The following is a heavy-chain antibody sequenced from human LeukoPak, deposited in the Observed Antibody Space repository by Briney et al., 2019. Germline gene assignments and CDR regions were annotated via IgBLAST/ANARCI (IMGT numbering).Heavy chain of an antibody. CDR2: ISYDGSNK. V-gene: IGHV3-30*04. J-gene: IGHJ6*04. Sequence: GGSLRLSCAASGFTFSSYAMHWVRQAPGKGLEWVAVISYDGSNKYYADSVKGRFTISRDNSKNTLYLQMNSLRAEDTAVYYCARDGGETYSDYYGMDVWDKGTTVTVSS. CDR3: ARDGGETYSDYYGMDV. CDR1: GFTFSSYA. D-gene: IGHD2-21*01.